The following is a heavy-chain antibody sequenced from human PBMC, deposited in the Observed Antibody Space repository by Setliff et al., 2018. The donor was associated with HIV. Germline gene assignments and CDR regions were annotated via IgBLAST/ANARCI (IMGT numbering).Heavy chain of an antibody. CDR2: IYHSGST. CDR1: GYSISSGYY. CDR3: ASLQFTYYYDSSGFGSDPFDI. D-gene: IGHD3-22*01. J-gene: IGHJ3*02. V-gene: IGHV4-38-2*01. Sequence: SETLSLTCAVSGYSISSGYYWGWIRQPPGKGLEWIGSIYHSGSTYYNPSLKSRVTISVDTSKNQFSRKLSSVTDADTAVYYCASLQFTYYYDSSGFGSDPFDIWGQGTMVTVSS.